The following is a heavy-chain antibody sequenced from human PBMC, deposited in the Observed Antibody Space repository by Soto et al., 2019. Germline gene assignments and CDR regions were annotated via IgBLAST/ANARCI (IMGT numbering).Heavy chain of an antibody. CDR2: IYSSENT. CDR1: GCSVSSNSYS. Sequence: SETLSLTCTVSGCSVSSNSYSWGWIRQSPGKGLEWIGTIYSSENTYYNTSLLSRVTISVDTSKNEFSLRLSSVTAADTAVYYCARLNGYCVSTNCHGYYGMDVWGQGTTVT. CDR3: ARLNGYCVSTNCHGYYGMDV. J-gene: IGHJ6*02. V-gene: IGHV4-39*01. D-gene: IGHD2-2*03.